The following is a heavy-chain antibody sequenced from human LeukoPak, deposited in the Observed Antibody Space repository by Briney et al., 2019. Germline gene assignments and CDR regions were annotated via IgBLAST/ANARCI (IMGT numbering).Heavy chain of an antibody. Sequence: SQTLSLTCTVSGSSISSGDYYWSWIRQPPGKGLEWIGYIYYSGSTYYNPSLKSRVTISVDTSKNQFSLKLSSVTAADTAVYYCARASGGAAAGLDYWGQGTLVTVSS. D-gene: IGHD6-13*01. CDR3: ARASGGAAAGLDY. J-gene: IGHJ4*02. CDR2: IYYSGST. V-gene: IGHV4-30-4*01. CDR1: GSSISSGDYY.